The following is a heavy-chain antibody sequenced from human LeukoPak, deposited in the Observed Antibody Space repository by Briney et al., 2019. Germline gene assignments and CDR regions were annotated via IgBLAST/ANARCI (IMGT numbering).Heavy chain of an antibody. V-gene: IGHV3-23*01. CDR1: GFTFSNYA. Sequence: GGSLRLSCAVSGFTFSNYAMTWVRQAPGKGLEWVSVISASGGSTYYADSVKGRFTISRDNSKNTLYLQMNSLRAEDTAVYYCAKDQGYCSSTSCYPDAFDIWGQGTMVTVSS. J-gene: IGHJ3*02. CDR2: ISASGGST. D-gene: IGHD2-2*01. CDR3: AKDQGYCSSTSCYPDAFDI.